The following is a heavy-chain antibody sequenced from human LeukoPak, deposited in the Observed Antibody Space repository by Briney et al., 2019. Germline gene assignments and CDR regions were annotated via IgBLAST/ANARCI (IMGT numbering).Heavy chain of an antibody. V-gene: IGHV3-7*03. J-gene: IGHJ6*03. CDR3: AKGGGGRLIYYYYMDV. CDR2: MKQDGGET. D-gene: IGHD3-16*01. Sequence: GGSLRLSCAASGFTFSSYWMSWVRQAPGKGLEWVANMKQDGGETYYVDSVKGRFTISRDNAKNSLYLQMNSLRAEDMALYYCAKGGGGRLIYYYYMDVWGKGTTVTVSS. CDR1: GFTFSSYW.